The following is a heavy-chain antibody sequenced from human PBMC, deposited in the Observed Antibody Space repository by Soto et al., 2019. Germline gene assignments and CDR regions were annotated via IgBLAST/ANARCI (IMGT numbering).Heavy chain of an antibody. CDR1: GFTFISHA. CDR3: AKWEVFVTGHLATQSSLDS. CDR2: VDGSGAAP. Sequence: GGSLRLSCATSGFTFISHAMTWVRQAPGKAPQWVATVDGSGAAPFYAESVKGRFTISRDNSKNTLYLQMNSLRAEDTAVYFCAKWEVFVTGHLATQSSLDSWGQGTLVTVSS. V-gene: IGHV3-23*01. D-gene: IGHD3-9*01. J-gene: IGHJ4*02.